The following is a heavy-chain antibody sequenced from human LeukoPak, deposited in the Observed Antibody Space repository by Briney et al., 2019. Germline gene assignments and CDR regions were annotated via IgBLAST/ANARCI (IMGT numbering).Heavy chain of an antibody. J-gene: IGHJ4*02. CDR3: ARWHQLALDY. CDR2: ISSSGSYI. Sequence: GGSLRLSCAASGFTFSAYSMNWVRQAPGKGLEWVSSISSSGSYIYYADSVKGRFIISRDNAKNSLYLQRYSLRAEDTAVYYCARWHQLALDYWGQGTLVTVSS. CDR1: GFTFSAYS. V-gene: IGHV3-21*01. D-gene: IGHD6-13*01.